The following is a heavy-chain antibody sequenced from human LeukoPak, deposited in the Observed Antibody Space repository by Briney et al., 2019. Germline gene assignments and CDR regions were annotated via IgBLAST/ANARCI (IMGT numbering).Heavy chain of an antibody. CDR3: AKDFYGEDYYYYMDV. CDR1: GFTFSSYG. D-gene: IGHD4-17*01. J-gene: IGHJ6*03. Sequence: PGGSLRLSCAASGFTFSSYGMSWVRQAPGKGLEWVSVIYSGGSTYYADSVKGRFTISRDNSKNTLYLQMNSLRADDTAIYYCAKDFYGEDYYYYMDVWGKGTTVTVSS. V-gene: IGHV3-23*03. CDR2: IYSGGST.